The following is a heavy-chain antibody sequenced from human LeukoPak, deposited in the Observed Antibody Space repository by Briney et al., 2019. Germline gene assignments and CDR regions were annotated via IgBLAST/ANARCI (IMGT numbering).Heavy chain of an antibody. D-gene: IGHD3-22*01. Sequence: GGSLRLSCAGSGFSVFTFSHTTMRWVRQAPGKGLEWVAVVPYDGNNKYYADSVKGRFTISRDNSKNTLYLQMNSLRVEDTAVYYCARSRDSSDYSAFDIWGQGTVVTVSS. V-gene: IGHV3-30-3*01. J-gene: IGHJ3*02. CDR2: VPYDGNNK. CDR3: ARSRDSSDYSAFDI. CDR1: GFSVFTFSHTT.